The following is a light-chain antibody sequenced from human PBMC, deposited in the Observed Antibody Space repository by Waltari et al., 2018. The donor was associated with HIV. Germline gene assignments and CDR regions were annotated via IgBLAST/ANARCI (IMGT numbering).Light chain of an antibody. J-gene: IGLJ3*02. V-gene: IGLV3-25*03. CDR3: QSADNNALGV. Sequence: SYELTQPPSVSVSPGQTARITCSGDALPKQFAYGYQQKPGQAPVLMIFKDSERHSGIPERFSGASSGTTVTLTISGVQAEDEADYYCQSADNNALGVFGGGTKLTVL. CDR2: KDS. CDR1: ALPKQF.